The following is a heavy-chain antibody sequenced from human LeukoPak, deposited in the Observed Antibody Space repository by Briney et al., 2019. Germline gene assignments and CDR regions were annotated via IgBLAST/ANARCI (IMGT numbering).Heavy chain of an antibody. V-gene: IGHV3-23*01. CDR2: ISGSGGDT. CDR3: AKETPREYTYGYFDY. J-gene: IGHJ4*02. CDR1: GFTFSSYW. D-gene: IGHD5-18*01. Sequence: PGGSLRLSCAAAGFTFSSYWTSWVRQAPGKGLEWVSTISGSGGDTTYADSVKGRFTISRDNSKNTLYLQMNSLRVEDTAVYYCAKETPREYTYGYFDYWGQETLLTVSS.